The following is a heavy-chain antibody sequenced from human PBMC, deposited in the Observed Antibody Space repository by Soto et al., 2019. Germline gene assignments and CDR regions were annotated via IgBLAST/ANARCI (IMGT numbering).Heavy chain of an antibody. CDR2: INPNSGGT. CDR3: ARDPLYYDILTGYLHYYYGMDV. D-gene: IGHD3-9*01. V-gene: IGHV1-2*02. Sequence: GASVKVSCKASGYTFTGYYMHWLRQAPGQGLEWMGWINPNSGGTNYAQKFQGRVTMTRDTSISTAYMELSRLRSDDTAVYYCARDPLYYDILTGYLHYYYGMDVWGQGTTVTVSS. CDR1: GYTFTGYY. J-gene: IGHJ6*02.